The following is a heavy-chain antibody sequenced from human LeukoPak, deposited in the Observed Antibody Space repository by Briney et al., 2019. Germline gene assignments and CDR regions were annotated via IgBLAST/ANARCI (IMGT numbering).Heavy chain of an antibody. Sequence: GGSLRLSCAASGFTFSSYSMNWVRQAPGKGLEWVSSISSSSSSYIYYADSVKGRFTISRDNAKNSLYLQMNSLRAEDTAVYYCARDLKYSGYDSDYWGQGTLVTVSS. D-gene: IGHD5-12*01. V-gene: IGHV3-21*01. J-gene: IGHJ4*02. CDR3: ARDLKYSGYDSDY. CDR2: ISSSSSSYI. CDR1: GFTFSSYS.